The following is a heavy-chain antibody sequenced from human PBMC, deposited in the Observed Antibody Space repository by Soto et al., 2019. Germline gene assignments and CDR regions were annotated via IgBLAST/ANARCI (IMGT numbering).Heavy chain of an antibody. Sequence: QVQLQESGPGLVKPSQTLSLTCTVSGGSISSGGYYWSWIRQHPGKGLEWIGYIYYSGSTYYNPSLKSRVTISVDTSKNQFSLRLSSVPAADTAVYYCARVLVVAATSVRWFDPWGQGTLVTVSS. D-gene: IGHD2-15*01. CDR1: GGSISSGGYY. J-gene: IGHJ5*02. V-gene: IGHV4-31*03. CDR2: IYYSGST. CDR3: ARVLVVAATSVRWFDP.